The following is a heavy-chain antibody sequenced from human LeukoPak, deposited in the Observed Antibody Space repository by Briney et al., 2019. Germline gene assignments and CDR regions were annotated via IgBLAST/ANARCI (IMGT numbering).Heavy chain of an antibody. J-gene: IGHJ4*02. CDR2: ISYDGSNK. V-gene: IGHV3-30-3*01. CDR1: GFTFSSYA. Sequence: GGSLRLSCAASGFTFSSYAMHWVRQAPGKGLEWVAVISYDGSNKYYADSVKGRFTISRDNSKNTLYLQMNSLRAEDTAVYYCARDGIAARSVYWGQGTLVTVSS. CDR3: ARDGIAARSVY. D-gene: IGHD6-6*01.